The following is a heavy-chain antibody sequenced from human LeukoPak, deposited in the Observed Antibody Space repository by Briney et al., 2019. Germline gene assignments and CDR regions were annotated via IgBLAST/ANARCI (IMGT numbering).Heavy chain of an antibody. J-gene: IGHJ4*02. D-gene: IGHD6-13*01. Sequence: GGSLRLSCAASGFTFDDYAMHWVRQAPGKGLEWVSLISWDGGSTYYADSVKGRFTISRDNSKNSLYLQMNSLRAEDTALYYCAKDSFRAYSSSWYEADYWGQGTLVTVSS. CDR3: AKDSFRAYSSSWYEADY. CDR2: ISWDGGST. CDR1: GFTFDDYA. V-gene: IGHV3-43D*03.